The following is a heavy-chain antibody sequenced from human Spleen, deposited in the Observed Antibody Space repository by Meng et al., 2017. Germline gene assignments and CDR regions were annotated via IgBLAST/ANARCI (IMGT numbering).Heavy chain of an antibody. V-gene: IGHV4-38-2*02. D-gene: IGHD6-19*01. CDR3: ARVSSVWYYFDY. J-gene: IGHJ4*02. CDR1: GYSISRGYY. CDR2: IYHSGST. Sequence: SETLSLTCTVSGYSISRGYYWGWIRQPPGKGLEWIGSIYHSGSTYYNPSLKSRVTISVDTSKNQFSLKLSSVTAADTAVYYCARVSSVWYYFDYWGQGTLVTVSS.